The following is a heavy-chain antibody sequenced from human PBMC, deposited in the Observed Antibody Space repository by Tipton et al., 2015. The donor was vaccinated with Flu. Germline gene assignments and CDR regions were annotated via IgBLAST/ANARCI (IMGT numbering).Heavy chain of an antibody. CDR3: TRDGGYTYGEQAYFDY. D-gene: IGHD5-18*01. CDR2: IRSKAYGGTT. Sequence: SLRLSCTASGITFGDDAMNWFRQAPGKGLEWLGFIRSKAYGGTTEYAASVKGRFTISRDDSKGIAYLQMSSLKIEDTAVYFCTRDGGYTYGEQAYFDYWGQGTLVTVSS. V-gene: IGHV3-49*03. CDR1: GITFGDDA. J-gene: IGHJ4*02.